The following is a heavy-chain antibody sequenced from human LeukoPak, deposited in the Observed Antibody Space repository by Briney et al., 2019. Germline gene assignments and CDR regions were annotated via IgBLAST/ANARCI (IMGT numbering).Heavy chain of an antibody. J-gene: IGHJ4*02. V-gene: IGHV3-48*01. Sequence: GGSLRLSCAGSGYSFGMHAMDWVRQAPGKGLEWLSYIDRSGRITYYGDSVKGRFTISRDNSKNTLYLQMNSLRAEDTAVYYCARDASGYFDYWGQGTLVTVSS. CDR2: IDRSGRIT. D-gene: IGHD1-26*01. CDR1: GYSFGMHA. CDR3: ARDASGYFDY.